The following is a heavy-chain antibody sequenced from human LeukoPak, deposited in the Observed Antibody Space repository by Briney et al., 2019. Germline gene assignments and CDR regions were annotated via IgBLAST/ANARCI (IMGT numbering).Heavy chain of an antibody. CDR3: ARTPRYSGSYSWFDP. CDR1: GYTFTSYG. Sequence: ASVKVSCKASGYTFTSYGISWVRQAPGQGLEWMGWISAYNGNTNYAQKLQGRVTMTTDTSTSTVYMELSSLRSEDTAVYYCARTPRYSGSYSWFDPWGQGTLVTVSS. V-gene: IGHV1-18*01. CDR2: ISAYNGNT. J-gene: IGHJ5*02. D-gene: IGHD1-26*01.